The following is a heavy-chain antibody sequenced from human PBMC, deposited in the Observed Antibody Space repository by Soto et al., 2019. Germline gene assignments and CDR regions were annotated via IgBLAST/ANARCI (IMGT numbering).Heavy chain of an antibody. CDR3: ARDPYGYNNFFDY. CDR2: IIPIFGTA. D-gene: IGHD5-18*01. J-gene: IGHJ4*02. V-gene: IGHV1-69*13. CDR1: GGTFSSYA. Sequence: SVKVSCKASGGTFSSYAISWVRQAPGQGLEWMGGIIPIFGTANYAQKFQGRVTITADESTSTAYMELSSLRSEDTAVYYCARDPYGYNNFFDYWGQGTLVTVSS.